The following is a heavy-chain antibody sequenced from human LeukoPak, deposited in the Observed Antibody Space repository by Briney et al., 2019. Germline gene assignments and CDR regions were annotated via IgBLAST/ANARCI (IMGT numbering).Heavy chain of an antibody. J-gene: IGHJ4*02. D-gene: IGHD3-22*01. CDR3: ARGGPDSSDYSSLFDY. CDR2: INSDGSSR. CDR1: GFTFSNYW. V-gene: IGHV3-74*01. Sequence: PGGSLRLSCAASGFTFSNYWMSWVRQAPGKGLVWVSRINSDGSSRHYADSVKGRFTISRDNAKNTLHLQMTSLRAEDTAVYYCARGGPDSSDYSSLFDYWGRGILSPSPQ.